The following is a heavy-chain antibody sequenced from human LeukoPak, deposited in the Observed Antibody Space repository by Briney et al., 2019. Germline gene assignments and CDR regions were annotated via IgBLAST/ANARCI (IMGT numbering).Heavy chain of an antibody. J-gene: IGHJ6*02. D-gene: IGHD2-2*01. CDR3: ASSEGYCSSTSCYPGMDV. CDR2: INHSGST. Sequence: KPSETLSLTCAVYGGSFSGYYWSWIRQPPGKGLEWIGEINHSGSTNYNPSLKSRVTISVDTSKNQFSLKLSSVTAADTAVYCCASSEGYCSSTSCYPGMDVWGQGTTVTVSS. V-gene: IGHV4-34*01. CDR1: GGSFSGYY.